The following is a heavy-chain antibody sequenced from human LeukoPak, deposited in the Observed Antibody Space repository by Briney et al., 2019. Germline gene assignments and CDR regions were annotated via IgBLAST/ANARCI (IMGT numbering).Heavy chain of an antibody. J-gene: IGHJ4*02. CDR2: INHSGST. CDR1: GGSFSGYY. Sequence: SSETLSLTCAVYGGSFSGYYWSWIRQPPGKGLEWIGEINHSGSTNYNPSLKSRVTISVDTSKNQFSLKLSSVTAADTAVYYCARGPVWFGELYWGQGTLVTVSS. CDR3: ARGPVWFGELY. D-gene: IGHD3-10*01. V-gene: IGHV4-34*01.